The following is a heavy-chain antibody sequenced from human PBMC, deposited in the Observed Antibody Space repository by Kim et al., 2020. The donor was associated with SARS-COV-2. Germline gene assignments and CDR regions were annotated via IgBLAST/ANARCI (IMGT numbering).Heavy chain of an antibody. CDR3: AKEEVYYYDSSGYPDY. V-gene: IGHV3-23*01. Sequence: KGRFTNSRDNSKTTLYLQMNSLGAEDTAVYYCAKEEVYYYDSSGYPDYWGQGTLVTVSS. D-gene: IGHD3-22*01. J-gene: IGHJ4*02.